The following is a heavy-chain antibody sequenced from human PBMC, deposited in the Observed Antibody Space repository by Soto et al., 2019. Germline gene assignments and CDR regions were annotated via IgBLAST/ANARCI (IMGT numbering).Heavy chain of an antibody. V-gene: IGHV5-10-1*01. D-gene: IGHD3-22*01. J-gene: IGHJ4*02. CDR2: IDPSDSYT. CDR3: ASDLYYYDGSGCPGHY. CDR1: GYSFTSYW. Sequence: GESLKISCQCPGYSFTSYWISWVRQMPGKGLEWMGRIDPSDSYTNYSPSFQGHVTISADKSISTAYLQWSSLKASDTAMYYCASDLYYYDGSGCPGHYWGQGTLVTVSS.